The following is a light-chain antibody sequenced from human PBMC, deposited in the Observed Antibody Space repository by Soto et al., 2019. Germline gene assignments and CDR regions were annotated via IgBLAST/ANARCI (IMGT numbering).Light chain of an antibody. J-gene: IGLJ2*01. CDR2: DVF. CDR3: SSYGGSNNLL. Sequence: QSALTQPPSASGSPGQSVTISCTGTSRDIGGYDFVSWYQQHPGKAPKLMIYDVFKRPSGVPDRFSGSKSGNTASPTVSGLQADDEADYYCSSYGGSNNLLFGGGTKLTVL. CDR1: SRDIGGYDF. V-gene: IGLV2-8*01.